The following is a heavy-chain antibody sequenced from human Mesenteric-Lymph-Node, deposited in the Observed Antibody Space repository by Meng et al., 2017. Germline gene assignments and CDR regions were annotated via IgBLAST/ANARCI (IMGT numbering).Heavy chain of an antibody. D-gene: IGHD6-19*01. CDR3: ARDRGSGWSEEESGFDY. J-gene: IGHJ4*02. V-gene: IGHV3-48*03. CDR2: ISDSGANI. CDR1: GFTFSSYE. Sequence: GGSLRLSCTVSGFTFSSYEMNWVRQAPGKGLEWISYISDSGANIDYADSVKGRFTISRDDAKDSLYLQMNSLRAEDTGVYYCARDRGSGWSEEESGFDYWGQGTLVTVSS.